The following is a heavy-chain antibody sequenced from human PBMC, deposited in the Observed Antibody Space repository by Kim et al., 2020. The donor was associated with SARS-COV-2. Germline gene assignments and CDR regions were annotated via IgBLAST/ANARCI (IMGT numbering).Heavy chain of an antibody. CDR1: GFTFSSYA. D-gene: IGHD6-19*01. CDR2: ISYDGSNK. Sequence: GGSLRLSCAASGFTFSSYAMHWVRQAPGKGLEWVAVISYDGSNKYYADSVKGRFTISRDNSKNTLYLQMNSLRAEDTAVYYCARTVAPDGDGYFDYWGQGTLVTVSS. CDR3: ARTVAPDGDGYFDY. V-gene: IGHV3-30*04. J-gene: IGHJ4*02.